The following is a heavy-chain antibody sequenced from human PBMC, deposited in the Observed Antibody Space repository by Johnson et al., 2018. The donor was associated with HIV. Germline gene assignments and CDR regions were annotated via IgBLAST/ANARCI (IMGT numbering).Heavy chain of an antibody. V-gene: IGHV3-64*01. CDR1: GFTFSNYA. J-gene: IGHJ3*02. D-gene: IGHD1-26*01. Sequence: VHLVESGGGLVQPGGSLRLSCAASGFTFSNYAMHWVRQAPGKGLDYVSGISTNGGSTYYANSVKGRFTISRDNSKNTLYLQMGSLRAEDTAVFYCARDRGYLDAFDIWGPGTMVTVSS. CDR2: ISTNGGST. CDR3: ARDRGYLDAFDI.